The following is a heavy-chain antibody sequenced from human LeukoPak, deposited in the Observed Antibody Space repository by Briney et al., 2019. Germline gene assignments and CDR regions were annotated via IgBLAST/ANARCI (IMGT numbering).Heavy chain of an antibody. CDR1: GLTVRSNY. CDR3: ARVGARLGAFDI. V-gene: IGHV3-74*01. CDR2: INSDGSRT. D-gene: IGHD6-25*01. Sequence: PGGSLRLSCAASGLTVRSNYMNWVRQAPGKGLVWVSRINSDGSRTTYADSVKGRFTISRDNAKNTLYLQMNSLRAEDTAVYYCARVGARLGAFDIWGQGTMVTVSS. J-gene: IGHJ3*02.